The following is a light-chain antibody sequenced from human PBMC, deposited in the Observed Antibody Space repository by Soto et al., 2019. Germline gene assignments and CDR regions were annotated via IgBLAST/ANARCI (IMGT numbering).Light chain of an antibody. CDR2: GAS. V-gene: IGKV3-20*01. CDR1: QSVSSAY. J-gene: IGKJ2*01. Sequence: EIVLTQSPGTLSLSPGERATLSCRASQSVSSAYLAWYQQIPGQAPRLLIYGASSRPTGIPDRFSGSGSGKDFTLTIRVLEPEDFAVYYCQQSGSSFYTFGQGTKLEIK. CDR3: QQSGSSFYT.